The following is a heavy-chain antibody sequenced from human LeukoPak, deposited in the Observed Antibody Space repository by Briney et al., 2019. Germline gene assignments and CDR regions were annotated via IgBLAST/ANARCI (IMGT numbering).Heavy chain of an antibody. CDR2: IGGSGGST. CDR1: GFTFSSYG. V-gene: IGHV3-23*01. D-gene: IGHD2-15*01. Sequence: GGSLRLSCAASGFTFSSYGMSWVRQAPGKGLEWVSAIGGSGGSTYYADSVKGRFTISRDNSKNTLYLQMNSLRAEDTAVYYCAKLEAYCSGGSCYIDYWGQGTLVTVSS. J-gene: IGHJ4*02. CDR3: AKLEAYCSGGSCYIDY.